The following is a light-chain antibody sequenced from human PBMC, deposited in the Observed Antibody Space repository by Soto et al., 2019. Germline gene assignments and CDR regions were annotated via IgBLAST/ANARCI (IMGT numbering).Light chain of an antibody. CDR3: QCYDSSLSGSVV. V-gene: IGLV1-40*01. CDR1: SSNIGAGYD. Sequence: QSVLTQPPSVSGAPGQRVTISCTGSSSNIGAGYDVHWYQQLPGTAPKLLIYGNSNRPSGVPDRFSGSKSGTSASLAITGLHAEDEADYYCQCYDSSLSGSVVFGGGTKLTVL. CDR2: GNS. J-gene: IGLJ2*01.